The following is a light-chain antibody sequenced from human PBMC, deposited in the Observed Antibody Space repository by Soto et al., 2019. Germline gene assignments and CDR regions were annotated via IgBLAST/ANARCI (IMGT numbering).Light chain of an antibody. J-gene: IGKJ4*01. V-gene: IGKV1-9*01. CDR1: QGISSY. CDR2: AAS. CDR3: QQLNSYPPT. Sequence: IQLTQSPSSLSASIGDRVTITCRASQGISSYLAWYQQKPGKAPKLLIYAASTLQRGVPSRFSGSGSRTDFTLTISSLQPEDFATYYCQQLNSYPPTFGGGTKVEIK.